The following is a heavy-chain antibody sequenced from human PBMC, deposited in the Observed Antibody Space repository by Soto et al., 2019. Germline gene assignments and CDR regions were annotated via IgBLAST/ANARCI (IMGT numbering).Heavy chain of an antibody. CDR3: ARIKVVASFFINVDVYDMEV. CDR2: ISSDSKYI. V-gene: IGHV3-48*02. J-gene: IGHJ6*02. CDR1: GFNLSNYA. D-gene: IGHD2-15*01. Sequence: EVQLVESGGGLVQPGGSQRLSCAASGFNLSNYAINWVRQAPGKGLEWVSSISSDSKYIYHADTVKGRFTISRDQARNSVCMPMKGLRDEDTAVYYGARIKVVASFFINVDVYDMEVWGQGTLVTVSS.